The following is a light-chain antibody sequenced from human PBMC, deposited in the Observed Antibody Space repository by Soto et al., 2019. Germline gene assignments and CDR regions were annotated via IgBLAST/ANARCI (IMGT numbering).Light chain of an antibody. CDR3: QQYNSYART. Sequence: DIQMTQSPSTLSASVGDRVTITCRASQSISDWLAWFQQKPGKAPKVLIYDASTLESGVPSRFSGSGSGTEFTLTINSLQPDDFATYYCQQYNSYARTFGQGTKVEIK. CDR1: QSISDW. CDR2: DAS. V-gene: IGKV1-5*01. J-gene: IGKJ1*01.